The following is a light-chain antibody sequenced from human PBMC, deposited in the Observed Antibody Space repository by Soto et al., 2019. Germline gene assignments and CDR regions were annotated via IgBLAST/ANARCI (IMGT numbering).Light chain of an antibody. Sequence: EIVLTQSPATLSSFPGDRVTLSCRASQYINTRLAWYQHRPGQAPRLLIYDSSTRASGVPDRFDGGGSGTDFTLTITSLEPEDSAVYYCQQYARSSCTFGQGTKVDIK. CDR2: DSS. V-gene: IGKV3-20*01. CDR1: QYINTR. CDR3: QQYARSSCT. J-gene: IGKJ1*01.